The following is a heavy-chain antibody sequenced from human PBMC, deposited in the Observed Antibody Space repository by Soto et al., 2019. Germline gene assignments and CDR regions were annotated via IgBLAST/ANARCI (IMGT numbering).Heavy chain of an antibody. CDR3: ARDKSENNYYFYSMDV. D-gene: IGHD3-10*01. J-gene: IGHJ6*04. Sequence: QVQLLQSGPGVQKPWASVKVSCKTSGYTFTRNAIHWVRQAPGQGLEWMWWINDGNGNTRKSQKLQNRVTFTRDTSATTVYMELSGLRSEDTAVYYCARDKSENNYYFYSMDVWCKGTTITVSS. CDR1: GYTFTRNA. V-gene: IGHV1-3*01. CDR2: INDGNGNT.